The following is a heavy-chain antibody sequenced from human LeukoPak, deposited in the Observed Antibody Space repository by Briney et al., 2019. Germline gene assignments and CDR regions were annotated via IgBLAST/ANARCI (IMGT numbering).Heavy chain of an antibody. CDR1: GGSISSGSYY. J-gene: IGHJ3*02. CDR2: IYTSGST. D-gene: IGHD5-24*01. Sequence: KPSETLSLTCTVSGGSISSGSYYWSWIRQPAGKGLEWIGRIYTSGSTNYNPSLKSRVTISVDTSKNQFSLKLSSVTAADTAVYYCARDRRWLQLKAFDIWGQGTMVTVSS. V-gene: IGHV4-61*02. CDR3: ARDRRWLQLKAFDI.